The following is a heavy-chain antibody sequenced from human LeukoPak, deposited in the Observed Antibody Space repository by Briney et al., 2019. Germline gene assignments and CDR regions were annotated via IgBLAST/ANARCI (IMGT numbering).Heavy chain of an antibody. Sequence: GGSLRLSCAASGFTFSTYAMHWVRQAPGKGLEWVTVISYDGSNKYYADSVKGRFTISRDNSKNTLYLQMNSLRAEDTAVYYCARDQYYDRRSVDFWGQGTLVTVSS. D-gene: IGHD3-22*01. CDR3: ARDQYYDRRSVDF. CDR1: GFTFSTYA. CDR2: ISYDGSNK. J-gene: IGHJ4*02. V-gene: IGHV3-30-3*01.